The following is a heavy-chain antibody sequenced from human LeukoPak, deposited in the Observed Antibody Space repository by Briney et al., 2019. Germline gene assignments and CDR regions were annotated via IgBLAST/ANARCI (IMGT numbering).Heavy chain of an antibody. Sequence: PSETLSLTCTVSGGSISSSSYYWGWIRQPPGKGLEWIGSIYYSGSTYYNPSLKSRVTISVDTSKNQFSLKLSSVTAADTAVYYCARDIIWFGHYWGQGTLVTVSS. J-gene: IGHJ4*02. CDR1: GGSISSSSYY. D-gene: IGHD3-10*01. CDR2: IYYSGST. V-gene: IGHV4-39*07. CDR3: ARDIIWFGHY.